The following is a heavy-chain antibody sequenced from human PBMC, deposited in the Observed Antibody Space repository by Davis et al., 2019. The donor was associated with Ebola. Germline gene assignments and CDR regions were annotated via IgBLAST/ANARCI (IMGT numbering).Heavy chain of an antibody. Sequence: PGGSLRLPCAAPGSTSSTYSMNWVRKAPGKGLERVSYISRSSSTIYYADPVKGRFTISRDNAKNSLYLQMNSLRDEDTAVYYCARDTAQVDHFHYYGKDVWGKGTTVTVSS. CDR2: ISRSSSTI. J-gene: IGHJ6*04. D-gene: IGHD5-12*01. CDR3: ARDTAQVDHFHYYGKDV. CDR1: GSTSSTYS. V-gene: IGHV3-48*02.